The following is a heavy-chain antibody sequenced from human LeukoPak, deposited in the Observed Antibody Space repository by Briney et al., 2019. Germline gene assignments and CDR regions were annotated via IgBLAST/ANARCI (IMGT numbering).Heavy chain of an antibody. J-gene: IGHJ3*02. Sequence: ASVKVSCKSSRFTFTNYYVRWVRQAPGQGLEWMGMISPSAGSTSYAQKFQGRVTMTRDTSTSTVYMQLSSLRAEDTAVYYCAKERDRDFVGGAFDIWGQGTMVTVSS. D-gene: IGHD3-16*01. CDR2: ISPSAGST. CDR3: AKERDRDFVGGAFDI. V-gene: IGHV1-46*01. CDR1: RFTFTNYY.